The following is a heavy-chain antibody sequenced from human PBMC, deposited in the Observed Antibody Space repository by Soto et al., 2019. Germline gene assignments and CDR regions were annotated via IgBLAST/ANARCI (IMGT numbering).Heavy chain of an antibody. D-gene: IGHD3-22*01. CDR2: IYYSGST. CDR3: ARGNSSGYYFDY. V-gene: IGHV4-31*03. J-gene: IGHJ4*02. CDR1: GGSISSGGYY. Sequence: SETLSLTCTVSGGSISSGGYYWSWIRQHPGKGLEWIGYIYYSGSTYYNPSLKSRVTISVDTSKNQFSLKLSSVTAADTAVYYCARGNSSGYYFDYWGQGTLVTVSS.